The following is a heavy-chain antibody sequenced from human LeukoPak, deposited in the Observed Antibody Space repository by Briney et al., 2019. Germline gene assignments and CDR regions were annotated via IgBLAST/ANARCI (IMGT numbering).Heavy chain of an antibody. CDR1: GYTFTKYG. Sequence: ASVKVSCKASGYTFTKYGFSWVRQAPGQGLEWMGWISAYNGNTKYAEKFQGRVTMTTDTSTSTADMELRSLRSDDTAVYYCARIYNSGSYFGAFDIWGQGTMVTVSS. CDR2: ISAYNGNT. CDR3: ARIYNSGSYFGAFDI. D-gene: IGHD1-26*01. V-gene: IGHV1-18*01. J-gene: IGHJ3*02.